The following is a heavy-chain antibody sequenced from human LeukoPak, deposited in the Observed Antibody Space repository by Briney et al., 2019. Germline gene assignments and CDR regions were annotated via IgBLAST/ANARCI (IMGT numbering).Heavy chain of an antibody. CDR2: IYYSGST. V-gene: IGHV4-59*08. D-gene: IGHD5-12*01. CDR3: ARQSGFSFDY. CDR1: GDSISSYY. J-gene: IGHJ4*02. Sequence: SETLSLTCTVSGDSISSYYWSWIRQPPGKGLEWIGYIYYSGSTNYNPSLKSRVTISVDTSKNQFSLKLSSVTAADTAVYYCARQSGFSFDYWGQGTLVTVSS.